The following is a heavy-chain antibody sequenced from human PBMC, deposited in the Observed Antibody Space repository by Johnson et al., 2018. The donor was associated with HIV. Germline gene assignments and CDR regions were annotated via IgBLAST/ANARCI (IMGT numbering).Heavy chain of an antibody. J-gene: IGHJ3*02. D-gene: IGHD3-22*01. CDR2: ISYDGSNK. CDR1: RFTFDDYA. CDR3: ANFGDDSRKDRPETHDAFDI. V-gene: IGHV3-30*04. Sequence: QVQLVESGGVVVHPGGSLRLSCETSRFTFDDYAMHWVRQAPGKGLEWVAVISYDGSNKYYADSVKGRFTISRDNSKNTLYLQMNSLRAEDTAVYYCANFGDDSRKDRPETHDAFDIWGQGTMVTVSS.